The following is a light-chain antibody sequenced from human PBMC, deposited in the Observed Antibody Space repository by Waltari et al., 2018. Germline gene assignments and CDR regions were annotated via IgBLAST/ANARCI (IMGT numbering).Light chain of an antibody. CDR1: QSVLYNSNGNNY. V-gene: IGKV4-1*01. CDR3: QQYYRSRT. Sequence: DIVMTQSPDSLAVSLGERATINCKSSQSVLYNSNGNNYLAWYQQKPGQPPKLLIYWASTRQSGGPDRFSGSGSGTDFTLTINSLQAEDVAVYYCQQYYRSRTFGQGTKVEIK. J-gene: IGKJ1*01. CDR2: WAS.